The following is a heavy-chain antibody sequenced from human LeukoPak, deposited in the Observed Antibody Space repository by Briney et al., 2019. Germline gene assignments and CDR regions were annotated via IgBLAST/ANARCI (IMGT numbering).Heavy chain of an antibody. CDR1: GASISSDYW. CDR3: ARKQYCSSTSCQHRSYYYYYMDV. J-gene: IGHJ6*03. D-gene: IGHD2-2*01. V-gene: IGHV4-4*02. Sequence: PSETLSLTCAVSGASISSDYWWSWVRQPPGKGLEWIGEIYHSGSTNYNPSLKSRVTISVDTSKNQFSLKLSSVTAADTAVYYCARKQYCSSTSCQHRSYYYYYMDVWGKGTTVTVSS. CDR2: IYHSGST.